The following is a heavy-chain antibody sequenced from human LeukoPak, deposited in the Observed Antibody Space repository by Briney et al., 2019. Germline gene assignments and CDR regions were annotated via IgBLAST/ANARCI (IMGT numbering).Heavy chain of an antibody. CDR3: AREEALGSGSFDY. J-gene: IGHJ4*02. Sequence: SETLSLTCTVSGGSISDYYWSWIRQPPGKGLEWIGYIYYSGSTNYNPSLKSRVTISVDTSKNQFSLKLGSVTAADTAVYYCAREEALGSGSFDYWGQGTLVTVSS. CDR1: GGSISDYY. D-gene: IGHD1-26*01. V-gene: IGHV4-59*01. CDR2: IYYSGST.